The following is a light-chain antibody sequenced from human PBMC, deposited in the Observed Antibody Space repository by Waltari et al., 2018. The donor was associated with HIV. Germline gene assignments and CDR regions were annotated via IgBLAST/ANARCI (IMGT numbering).Light chain of an antibody. Sequence: EIVLTQSPATLSLSPGERATLSCRASQSVSKYLAWYQQKPGQAPRLLIYDASNRATGIPARFSGSGSGTDFTLTISSLEPEDFATYHCQQSYTTPRTFGQGTKVEIK. CDR3: QQSYTTPRT. V-gene: IGKV3-11*01. J-gene: IGKJ1*01. CDR2: DAS. CDR1: QSVSKY.